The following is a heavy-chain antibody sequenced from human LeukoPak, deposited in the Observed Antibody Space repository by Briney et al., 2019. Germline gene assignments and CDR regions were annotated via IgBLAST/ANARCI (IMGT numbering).Heavy chain of an antibody. V-gene: IGHV3-23*01. Sequence: GGSLRLSCARSGFTFSSYAMSWVRQTPGRGLEWVSVISDSRDSTSSAGSERGRFTISGDSYRNALYLQIVSLRPEDTAVYYCAKDACIGKYCANGVCSPFDYWGRGTLVTVSS. CDR1: GFTFSSYA. D-gene: IGHD2-8*01. J-gene: IGHJ4*02. CDR3: AKDACIGKYCANGVCSPFDY. CDR2: ISDSRDST.